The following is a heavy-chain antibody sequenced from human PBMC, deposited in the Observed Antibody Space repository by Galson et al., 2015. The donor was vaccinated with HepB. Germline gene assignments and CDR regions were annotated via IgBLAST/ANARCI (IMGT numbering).Heavy chain of an antibody. CDR1: GGTFSSYA. Sequence: SVKVSCKASGGTFSSYAISWLRQAPGQGLEWMGGIIPIFGTANYAQKFQGRVTITADESTSPAYMELSSLRSEDTAVYYCARGDRYSSCWYGPIDYWGQGTLVTVSS. CDR2: IIPIFGTA. V-gene: IGHV1-69*13. CDR3: ARGDRYSSCWYGPIDY. D-gene: IGHD6-19*01. J-gene: IGHJ4*02.